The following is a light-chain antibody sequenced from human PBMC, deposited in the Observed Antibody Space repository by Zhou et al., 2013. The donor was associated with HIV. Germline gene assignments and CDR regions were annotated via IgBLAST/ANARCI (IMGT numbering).Light chain of an antibody. CDR2: GAS. CDR3: QQYNNWPRRT. V-gene: IGKV3-15*01. CDR1: QTVRSN. J-gene: IGKJ1*01. Sequence: EIVMTQSPATLSVSPGERATLSCRASQTVRSNYLAWYQQRSGQAPRLLIYGASTRATGIPARFSGSGSGTEFTLTISSLQSEDFAVYYCQQYNNWPRRTFGQGTKVEIK.